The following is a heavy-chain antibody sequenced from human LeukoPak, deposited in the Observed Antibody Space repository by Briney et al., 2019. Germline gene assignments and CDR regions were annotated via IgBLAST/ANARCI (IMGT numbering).Heavy chain of an antibody. Sequence: GGSLRLSCAASGFNFNNYGMNWVRQAPGKGLEWVSGISGSGGGTTYYTDSVKGRFTISRDNSKNTLYLHMNSLRAEDTAVYYCAKDGYSSSRYALLNYFDYWGQGTLVTVSS. CDR2: ISGSGGGTT. CDR1: GFNFNNYG. D-gene: IGHD6-13*01. V-gene: IGHV3-23*01. J-gene: IGHJ4*02. CDR3: AKDGYSSSRYALLNYFDY.